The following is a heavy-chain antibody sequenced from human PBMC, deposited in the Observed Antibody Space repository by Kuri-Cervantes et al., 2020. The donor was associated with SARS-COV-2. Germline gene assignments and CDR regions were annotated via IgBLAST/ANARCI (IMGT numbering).Heavy chain of an antibody. CDR1: GFTLGGYA. J-gene: IGHJ4*02. Sequence: GGSLRLPCTASGFTLGGYALSWVRQAPGKGLEWVGFIRSTDYGETTEYDACVKGRFSISRDDSKSIAYLQMSSLNTEDTGVYYCTRVFCSTNTGPGFDCWGQGTLVTVSS. D-gene: IGHD2-2*01. V-gene: IGHV3-49*04. CDR3: TRVFCSTNTGPGFDC. CDR2: IRSTDYGETT.